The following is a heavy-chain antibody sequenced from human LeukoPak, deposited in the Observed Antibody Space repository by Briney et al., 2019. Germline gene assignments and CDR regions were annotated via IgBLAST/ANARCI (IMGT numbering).Heavy chain of an antibody. CDR1: GFTFSSYG. D-gene: IGHD5-18*01. J-gene: IGHJ3*02. CDR3: AKVDTAMQEPDAFDI. CDR2: ISYDGSNK. V-gene: IGHV3-30*18. Sequence: PGGSLRLSCAASGFTFSSYGMHWVRRAPGKWLEWVAVISYDGSNKYYADSVKGRFTISRDNSKNTLYLQMNSLRAEDTAVYYCAKVDTAMQEPDAFDIWGQGTMVTVSS.